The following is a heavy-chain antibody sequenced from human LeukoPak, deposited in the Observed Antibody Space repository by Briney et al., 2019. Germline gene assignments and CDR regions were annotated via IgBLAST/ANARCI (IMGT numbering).Heavy chain of an antibody. J-gene: IGHJ5*02. D-gene: IGHD5-24*01. CDR1: GFTFRRYW. V-gene: IGHV3-7*01. CDR2: IKGDGSEK. Sequence: GGSLRLSCAASGFTFRRYWMSWVRLAPGKGLEWVANIKGDGSEKWYADSVKGRFTISRDNAQNSVHLQMNSLRAEDTAVYHCARDEYRSRWLHPWGQGTLVTVTS. CDR3: ARDEYRSRWLHP.